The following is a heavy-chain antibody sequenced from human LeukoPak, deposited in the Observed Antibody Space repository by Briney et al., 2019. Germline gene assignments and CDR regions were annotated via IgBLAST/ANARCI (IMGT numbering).Heavy chain of an antibody. J-gene: IGHJ4*02. D-gene: IGHD2-15*01. CDR3: ARELYCSGGSCYIDY. Sequence: SETLSLTCTVSGGSISSYYWSWIRQPPGKGLEWIGSIYYSGSTYYNPSLKSRVTISVDTSKNQFSLKLSSVTAADTAVYYCARELYCSGGSCYIDYWGQGTLVTVSS. V-gene: IGHV4-59*12. CDR1: GGSISSYY. CDR2: IYYSGST.